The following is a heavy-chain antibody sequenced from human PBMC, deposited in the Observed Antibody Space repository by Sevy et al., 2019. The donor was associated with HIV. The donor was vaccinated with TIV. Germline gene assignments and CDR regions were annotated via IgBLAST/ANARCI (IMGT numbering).Heavy chain of an antibody. V-gene: IGHV1-69*13. CDR2: IIPIFGTA. D-gene: IGHD3-3*01. Sequence: ASMKVSCKASGGTFSSYAISWVRQAPGQGLEWMGGIIPIFGTANYAQKFQGRVTITADESTSTAYMELSSLRSEDTAVYYCARGSYYDFWSGYSGYWGQGTLVTVSS. CDR1: GGTFSSYA. J-gene: IGHJ4*02. CDR3: ARGSYYDFWSGYSGY.